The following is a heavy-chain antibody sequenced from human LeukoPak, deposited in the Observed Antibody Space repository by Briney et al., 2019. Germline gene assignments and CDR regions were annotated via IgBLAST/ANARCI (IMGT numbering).Heavy chain of an antibody. Sequence: PSETLSLTCTVSGGSISSSSYYWGWIRQPPGKGLEWIGSIYYSGSTYYNPSLKSRVTISVDTSKNQFSLKLSSVTAADTAVYYCARHALGWSYRHNWFDPWGQGTLVTVSS. V-gene: IGHV4-39*01. CDR3: ARHALGWSYRHNWFDP. CDR1: GGSISSSSYY. J-gene: IGHJ5*02. D-gene: IGHD3-16*02. CDR2: IYYSGST.